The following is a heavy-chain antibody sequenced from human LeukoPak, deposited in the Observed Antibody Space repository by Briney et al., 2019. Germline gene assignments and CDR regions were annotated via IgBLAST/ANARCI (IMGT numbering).Heavy chain of an antibody. CDR3: ARNRPWYYDSSGLDY. CDR1: GGSISRRSYF. CDR2: IYYSGST. Sequence: SETLSLTCTVSGGSISRRSYFWAWIRQPPGKGLEWIGSIYYSGSTYSNPSLKSRVTISVDTSKNQFSLKLSSVTAADTAVYYCARNRPWYYDSSGLDYWGQGTLVTVSS. D-gene: IGHD3-22*01. J-gene: IGHJ4*02. V-gene: IGHV4-39*07.